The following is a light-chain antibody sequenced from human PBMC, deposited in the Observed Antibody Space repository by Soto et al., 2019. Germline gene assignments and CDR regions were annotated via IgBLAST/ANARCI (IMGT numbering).Light chain of an antibody. V-gene: IGKV1-39*01. J-gene: IGKJ4*01. CDR2: DAS. CDR3: QQSYSTPPT. CDR1: QSVSSY. Sequence: DIQMTQSPSSLSASVGDRVTITYRASQSVSSYLNWYQHKPGKAPKLLIYDASSLQSGVPSRFSGSGSGTDFTLTIGSLQPEDFATYYCQQSYSTPPTFGGGTKVDIK.